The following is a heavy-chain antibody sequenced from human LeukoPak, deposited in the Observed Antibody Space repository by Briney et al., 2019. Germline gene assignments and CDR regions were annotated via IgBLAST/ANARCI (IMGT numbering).Heavy chain of an antibody. J-gene: IGHJ6*03. D-gene: IGHD1-1*01. CDR1: GGTFSSYA. CDR3: ATALLSPDSETTWSYYMDV. Sequence: SVKVSCKASGGTFSSYAISWVRQAPGQGLEWMGGIIPIFGTANYAQKFQGRVTMTEDTSTDTAYMELSSLRSEDTAVYYCATALLSPDSETTWSYYMDVWGKGTTVTVSS. V-gene: IGHV1-69*06. CDR2: IIPIFGTA.